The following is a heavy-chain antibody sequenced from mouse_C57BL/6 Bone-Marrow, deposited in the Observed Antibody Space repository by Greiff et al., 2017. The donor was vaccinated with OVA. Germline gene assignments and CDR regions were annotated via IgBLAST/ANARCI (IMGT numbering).Heavy chain of an antibody. CDR1: GYTFTDYY. J-gene: IGHJ1*03. V-gene: IGHV1-76*01. D-gene: IGHD1-1*01. CDR2: IYPGSGNT. Sequence: VKLMESGAELVRPGASVKLSCKASGYTFTDYYINWVKQRPGQGLEWIARIYPGSGNTYYNEKFKGKATLTAEKSSSTAYMQLSSLTSEDSAVYFCARRPLYYYGSSYGYFDVWGTGTTVTVSS. CDR3: ARRPLYYYGSSYGYFDV.